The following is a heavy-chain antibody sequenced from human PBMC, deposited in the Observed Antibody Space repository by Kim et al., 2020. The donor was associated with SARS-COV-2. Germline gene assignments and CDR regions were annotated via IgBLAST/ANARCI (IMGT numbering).Heavy chain of an antibody. Sequence: KYYADSVKGRFTISRDNSKTTLYLQMNSLRAEDTAVYYCAREGYSDAFDIWGQGTMVTVSS. V-gene: IGHV3-30*01. CDR2: K. D-gene: IGHD6-13*01. J-gene: IGHJ3*02. CDR3: AREGYSDAFDI.